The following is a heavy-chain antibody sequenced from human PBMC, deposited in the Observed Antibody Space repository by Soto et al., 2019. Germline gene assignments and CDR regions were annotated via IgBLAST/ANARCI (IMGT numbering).Heavy chain of an antibody. CDR3: ATFLPPPGLPVAGLPDY. J-gene: IGHJ4*02. CDR2: FDPEDGET. CDR1: GYTLTELS. V-gene: IGHV1-24*01. Sequence: ASVKVSCKVSGYTLTELSMHWVRQAPGKGLEWMGGFDPEDGETIYAQKFQGRVTMTEDTSTDTAYMELSSLRSEDTAVYYCATFLPPPGLPVAGLPDYWGQGTLVTVSS. D-gene: IGHD6-19*01.